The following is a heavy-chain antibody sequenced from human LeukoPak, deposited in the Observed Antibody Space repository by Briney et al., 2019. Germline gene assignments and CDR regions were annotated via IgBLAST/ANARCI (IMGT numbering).Heavy chain of an antibody. CDR1: GFTFSSYS. CDR2: ISSSSSYI. J-gene: IGHJ1*01. D-gene: IGHD2-2*01. CDR3: ASAPPIVVVPAAHLEYFQH. Sequence: GGSLRLSCAVSGFTFSSYSMNWVRQAPGKGLEWVSSISSSSSYIYYADSVKGRFTISRDNAKNSLYLQMNSLRAEDTAVYYCASAPPIVVVPAAHLEYFQHWGQGTLVTVSS. V-gene: IGHV3-21*01.